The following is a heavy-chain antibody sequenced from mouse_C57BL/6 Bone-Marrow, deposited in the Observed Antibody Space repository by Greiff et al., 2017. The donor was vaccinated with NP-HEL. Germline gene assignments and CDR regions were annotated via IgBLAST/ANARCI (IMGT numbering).Heavy chain of an antibody. V-gene: IGHV1-26*01. CDR1: GYTFTDYY. CDR3: APDLLLRDWFAY. D-gene: IGHD1-1*01. J-gene: IGHJ3*01. CDR2: INPNNGGT. Sequence: EVQLQQSGPELVKPGASVKISCKASGYTFTDYYMNWVKQSHGKSLEWIGDINPNNGGTSYNQKFKGKATLTVDKSSSTAYMELRSLTSEDSAVYYCAPDLLLRDWFAYWGQGTLVTVSA.